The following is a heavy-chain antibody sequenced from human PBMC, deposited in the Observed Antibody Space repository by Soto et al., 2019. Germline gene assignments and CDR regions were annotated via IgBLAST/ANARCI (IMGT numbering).Heavy chain of an antibody. CDR3: AGETYYDFWTGDKSCCYYYGMDR. CDR1: PFTFSNYT. V-gene: IGHV3-21*01. CDR2: MSTSSHYG. J-gene: IGHJ6*02. Sequence: PGGSLRLSCAASPFTFSNYTMNWVRQALGGGLEWVSFMSTSSHYGCYADSVKGRFTICRDISKSSLYLQMNSLRAEDTAVYCCAGETYYDFWTGDKSCCYYYGMDRWGQGTTVTVAS. D-gene: IGHD3-3*01.